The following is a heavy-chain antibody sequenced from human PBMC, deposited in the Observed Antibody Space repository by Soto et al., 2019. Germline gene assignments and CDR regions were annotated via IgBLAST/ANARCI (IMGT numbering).Heavy chain of an antibody. CDR3: ARDFFDSSDYTTNWFDP. CDR1: GDSISNSRFY. D-gene: IGHD3-22*01. V-gene: IGHV4-39*01. Sequence: SETLSLTCSVSGDSISNSRFYWAWIRQPPGEGLEWIGSIYHTGNAYYNPSLKSRVTISVDTSKNQFSLKLTSVTAADAALYYCARDFFDSSDYTTNWFDPWGQGTLVTVPS. CDR2: IYHTGNA. J-gene: IGHJ5*02.